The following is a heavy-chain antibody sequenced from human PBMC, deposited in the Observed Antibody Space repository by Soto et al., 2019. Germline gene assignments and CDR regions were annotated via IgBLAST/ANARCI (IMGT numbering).Heavy chain of an antibody. D-gene: IGHD1-1*01. CDR3: ATEGAKTTWNFDY. CDR1: VFTFDRCG. V-gene: IGHV3-23*01. Sequence: PGGPLRLGCVASVFTFDRCGMNWVRQAPGKGLEWVAGVSPHAANTYYADSVRGRFIISRDDSRETVSLDMNSLRGEDSAVYYCATEGAKTTWNFDYWGQGTVVTVSS. J-gene: IGHJ4*02. CDR2: VSPHAANT.